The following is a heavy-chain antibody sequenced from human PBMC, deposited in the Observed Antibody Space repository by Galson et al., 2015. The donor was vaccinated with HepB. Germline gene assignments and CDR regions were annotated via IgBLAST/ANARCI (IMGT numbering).Heavy chain of an antibody. J-gene: IGHJ5*02. Sequence: SLRLSCAASGFTVSSNYMSWVRQAPGKGLEWVSVIYDDGRTYYADSVRGRFTISRDNSKNTVYLQMNSLRAEDTAIYYCARDFSPFFFDPWGQGALVTVSS. CDR3: ARDFSPFFFDP. CDR1: GFTVSSNY. V-gene: IGHV3-66*02. CDR2: IYDDGRT. D-gene: IGHD2/OR15-2a*01.